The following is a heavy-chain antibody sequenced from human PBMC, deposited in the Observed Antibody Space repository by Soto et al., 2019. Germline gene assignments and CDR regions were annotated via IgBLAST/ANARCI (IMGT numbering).Heavy chain of an antibody. Sequence: GGSPRLSCAASGFTFSSYDMHWVRQATGKGLEWVSAIGTAGDTYYPGSVKGRFTISRENAKNSLYLQMNSLRAEDTAVYYCARGIFYGYLASSSWYGFDYWGQGTLVTVSS. J-gene: IGHJ4*02. D-gene: IGHD6-13*01. CDR2: IGTAGDT. CDR3: ARGIFYGYLASSSWYGFDY. V-gene: IGHV3-13*01. CDR1: GFTFSSYD.